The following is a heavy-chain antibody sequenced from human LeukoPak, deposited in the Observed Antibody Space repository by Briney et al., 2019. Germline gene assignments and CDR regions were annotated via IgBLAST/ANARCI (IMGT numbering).Heavy chain of an antibody. CDR1: GFAFGTYW. D-gene: IGHD1-26*01. Sequence: PGGSLRLSCAASGFAFGTYWMSWVRQAPGKGLEWVANIKEDGSEKNYVDSVRGRFTISRDNAENSLYLQMNSLRAEDTAVYYCARNSDNHGYWGQGTLVTVSS. CDR3: ARNSDNHGY. J-gene: IGHJ4*02. CDR2: IKEDGSEK. V-gene: IGHV3-7*04.